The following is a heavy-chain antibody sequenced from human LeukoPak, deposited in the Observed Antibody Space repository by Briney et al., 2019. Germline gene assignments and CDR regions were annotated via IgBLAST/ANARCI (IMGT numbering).Heavy chain of an antibody. J-gene: IGHJ4*02. V-gene: IGHV4-34*01. CDR2: INHSGST. Sequence: PSETLSLTCAVYGGSFSGYYWSWIRQPPGKGLEWIGEINHSGSTNYNPSLKSRVTISVDTSKNQFSLKLSSVTAADTAVYYCARGRAQDIVVVPAAIGFDYWGQGTLVTVSS. CDR3: ARGRAQDIVVVPAAIGFDY. CDR1: GGSFSGYY. D-gene: IGHD2-2*02.